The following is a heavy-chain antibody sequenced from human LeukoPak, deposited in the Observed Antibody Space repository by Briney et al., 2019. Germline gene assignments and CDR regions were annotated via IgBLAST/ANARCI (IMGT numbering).Heavy chain of an antibody. V-gene: IGHV3-33*01. D-gene: IGHD3-22*01. CDR1: GFTFSSYG. Sequence: PGGSPRLSCAASGFTFSSYGMHWVRQAPGKGLEWVAVIWYDGSNKYHADSVKGRFTISRDNSKNTLYLQMNSLRAEDTAVYYCAREGASSGYYYFDYWGQGTLVTVSS. CDR2: IWYDGSNK. CDR3: AREGASSGYYYFDY. J-gene: IGHJ4*02.